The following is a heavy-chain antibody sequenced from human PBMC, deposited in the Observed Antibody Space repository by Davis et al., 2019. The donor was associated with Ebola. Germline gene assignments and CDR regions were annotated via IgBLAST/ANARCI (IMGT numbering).Heavy chain of an antibody. Sequence: AASVKVSCKASGYTFTSYAISWVRQAPGQGLEWMGRIIPILGIANYAQKFQGRVTITADKSTSTAYMELSSLRSEDTAVYYCARDATDLIVGATSAFDIWGQGTMVTVSS. CDR1: GYTFTSYA. CDR2: IIPILGIA. CDR3: ARDATDLIVGATSAFDI. J-gene: IGHJ3*02. D-gene: IGHD1-26*01. V-gene: IGHV1-69*04.